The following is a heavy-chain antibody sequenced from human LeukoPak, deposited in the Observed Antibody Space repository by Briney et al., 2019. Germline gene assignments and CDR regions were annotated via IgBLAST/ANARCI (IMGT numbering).Heavy chain of an antibody. Sequence: GGSLRLSGVASGLAFSSYSMHWVRQAPGKGLEWVGVISYDGSDEYYTDSVKGRFTISRDNSKNTVYLQMNSLRADDTAVYYCARDFTPEWFDIHWGQGPLVTVS. CDR1: GLAFSSYS. CDR2: ISYDGSDE. CDR3: ARDFTPEWFDIH. V-gene: IGHV3-30*04. D-gene: IGHD3-3*01. J-gene: IGHJ4*02.